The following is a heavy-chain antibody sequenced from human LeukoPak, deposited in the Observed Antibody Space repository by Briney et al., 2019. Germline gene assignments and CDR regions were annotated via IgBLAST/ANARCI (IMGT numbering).Heavy chain of an antibody. CDR1: GYTFTNYG. J-gene: IGHJ4*02. D-gene: IGHD3-16*01. V-gene: IGHV1-8*01. Sequence: ASVKVSCKASGYTFTNYGITWVRQATGQGLEWMGWMNPNSGNTGYAQKFQGRVTMTRNTSISTAYMELSSLRSEDTAVYYCARVTGYVWGSLGRWGQGTLVTVSS. CDR2: MNPNSGNT. CDR3: ARVTGYVWGSLGR.